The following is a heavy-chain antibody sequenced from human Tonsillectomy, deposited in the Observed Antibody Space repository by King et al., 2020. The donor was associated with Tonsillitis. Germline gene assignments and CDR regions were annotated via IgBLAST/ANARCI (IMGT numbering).Heavy chain of an antibody. CDR1: GFSFRNFW. CDR2: IKEDGNEK. J-gene: IGHJ4*02. Sequence: VQLVESGGGLVQPGGSLRLSCTASGFSFRNFWMTWVRQAPGKGLEWVASIKEDGNEKYYVDSVQGRFIISRDNAKNSLYVQMNNLRAEDTAVYYCATGPWELDYWGQGTLVTVSS. CDR3: ATGPWELDY. V-gene: IGHV3-7*03. D-gene: IGHD1-26*01.